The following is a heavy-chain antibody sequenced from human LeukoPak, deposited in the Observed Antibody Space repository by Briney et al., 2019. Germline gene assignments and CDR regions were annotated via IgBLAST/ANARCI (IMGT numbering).Heavy chain of an antibody. CDR3: ARARTGTTLDY. Sequence: SETLSLTCTVSGGSISSYYWSWIRQPPGKGLEWIGYIYYSGSTNYNPSLKSRVIISVDTSKNQFSLKLSSVTAADTAVYYCARARTGTTLDYWGQGTLVTVSS. D-gene: IGHD1-1*01. CDR1: GGSISSYY. J-gene: IGHJ4*02. V-gene: IGHV4-59*01. CDR2: IYYSGST.